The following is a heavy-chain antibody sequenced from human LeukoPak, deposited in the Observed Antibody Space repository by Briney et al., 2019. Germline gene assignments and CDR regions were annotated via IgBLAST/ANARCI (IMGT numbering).Heavy chain of an antibody. CDR1: GFTFSDYY. V-gene: IGHV3-11*04. J-gene: IGHJ4*02. CDR2: ISSSGSTI. CDR3: AKASYGGNSVVGPCDY. D-gene: IGHD4-23*01. Sequence: GGSLRLSCAASGFTFSDYYMSWIRQAPGKGLEWVSYISSSGSTIYYADSVKGRFTISRDNAKNSLYLQMNSLRAEDTAVYYCAKASYGGNSVVGPCDYWGQGTLVTVSS.